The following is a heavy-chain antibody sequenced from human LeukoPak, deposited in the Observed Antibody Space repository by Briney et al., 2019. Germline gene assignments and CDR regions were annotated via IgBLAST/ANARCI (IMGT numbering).Heavy chain of an antibody. D-gene: IGHD2-15*01. CDR1: GFAFGSYA. Sequence: GGSLRLSCTASGFAFGSYAMYWVRQAPGKGLEWVSGIIGSGGSAHYADSVKGRFTISRDNSKNTVYLEMNSLGVEDTAVYYCAKTTVGYSSGRFPGWPADYWGQGTLVSVSS. V-gene: IGHV3-23*01. CDR2: IIGSGGSA. CDR3: AKTTVGYSSGRFPGWPADY. J-gene: IGHJ4*02.